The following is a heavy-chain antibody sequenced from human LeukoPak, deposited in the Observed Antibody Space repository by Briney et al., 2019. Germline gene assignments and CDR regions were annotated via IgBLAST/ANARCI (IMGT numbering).Heavy chain of an antibody. Sequence: PGGSLRLSCAASGFTFSSYWMHWVRQAPGKGLVWVSRINSDGSSTSYADSVKGRFTISRDNAKNTLYLQMNSLRAEDTAVYYCAREGFGGSWDAFDIWGQGTMVTVSS. D-gene: IGHD3-16*01. CDR1: GFTFSSYW. CDR3: AREGFGGSWDAFDI. J-gene: IGHJ3*02. V-gene: IGHV3-74*01. CDR2: INSDGSST.